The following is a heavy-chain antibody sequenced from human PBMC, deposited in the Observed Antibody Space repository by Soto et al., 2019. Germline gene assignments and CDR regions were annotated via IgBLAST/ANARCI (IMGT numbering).Heavy chain of an antibody. V-gene: IGHV4-30-2*01. D-gene: IGHD5-12*01. CDR1: GGSINSDDYS. Sequence: SETLSLTCAVSGGSINSDDYSWTWIRQPPGKGLEWIGYIYHSGSTYYNPSLPSLTSRVTMSVDRSKNQFSLKLSSVTAADTAVYYCARGTLGGYDYWGQGTLVTVPQ. CDR3: ARGTLGGYDY. J-gene: IGHJ4*02. CDR2: IYHSGST.